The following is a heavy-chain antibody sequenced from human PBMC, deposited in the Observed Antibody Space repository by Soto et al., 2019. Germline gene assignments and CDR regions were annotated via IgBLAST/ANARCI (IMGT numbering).Heavy chain of an antibody. CDR2: ISKSGDST. Sequence: GGSLRLSXAASGVTFTSYAMTWVRQVPGEGLQWVSSISKSGDSTYYADSVKGRFTTSRDNSKNTLYLQMNSLRAEDTAIYYCAKGSFGFDYWGQGTLVTVSS. J-gene: IGHJ4*02. CDR3: AKGSFGFDY. V-gene: IGHV3-23*01. D-gene: IGHD3-10*01. CDR1: GVTFTSYA.